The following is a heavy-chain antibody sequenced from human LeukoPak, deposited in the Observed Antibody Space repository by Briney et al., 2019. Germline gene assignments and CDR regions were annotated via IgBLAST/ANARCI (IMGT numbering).Heavy chain of an antibody. J-gene: IGHJ4*02. CDR3: ARAEIYCSGGSCYSSNYFDY. V-gene: IGHV4-34*01. D-gene: IGHD2-15*01. CDR2: INHSGST. Sequence: SETLSLTCAVYGGSFSGYYWSWIRQPPGKGLEWIGEINHSGSTNYNPSLKSRVTISVDTSKNQFSLKLSSVTAADTAVYYCARAEIYCSGGSCYSSNYFDYWGQGTRVTVSS. CDR1: GGSFSGYY.